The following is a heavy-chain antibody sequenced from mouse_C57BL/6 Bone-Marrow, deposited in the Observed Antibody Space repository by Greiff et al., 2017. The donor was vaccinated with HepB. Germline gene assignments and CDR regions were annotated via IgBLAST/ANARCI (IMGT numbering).Heavy chain of an antibody. CDR3: AREGVWSPYFDY. CDR2: ISDGGSYT. V-gene: IGHV5-4*01. Sequence: EVMLVESGGGLVKPGGSLKLSCAASGFTFSSYAMSWVRQTPEKRLEWVATISDGGSYTYYPDNVKGRFTISRDNAKNNLYLQMSHLKSEDTAMYYCAREGVWSPYFDYWGQGTTLTVSS. CDR1: GFTFSSYA. D-gene: IGHD2-10*02. J-gene: IGHJ2*01.